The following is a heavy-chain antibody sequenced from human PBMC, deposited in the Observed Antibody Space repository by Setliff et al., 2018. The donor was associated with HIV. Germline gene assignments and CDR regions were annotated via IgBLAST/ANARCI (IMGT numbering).Heavy chain of an antibody. J-gene: IGHJ5*01. CDR3: ARDRGYCDNISCQEWFDS. CDR2: IYSTDTT. D-gene: IGHD2-2*01. V-gene: IGHV4-61*09. Sequence: SETLSLTCTVSGGSISSGSYYWSWIRQPAGKGLEWIGHIYSTDTTNYNPSLENRVSISVDTSKNQFSLKLRSVTAADTAVYYCARDRGYCDNISCQEWFDSWGQGTLVTAPQ. CDR1: GGSISSGSYY.